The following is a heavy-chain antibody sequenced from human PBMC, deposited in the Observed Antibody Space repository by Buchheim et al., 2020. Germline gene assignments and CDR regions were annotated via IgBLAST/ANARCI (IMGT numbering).Heavy chain of an antibody. CDR2: ISGSGGST. CDR1: GFTFSSYA. J-gene: IGHJ6*02. D-gene: IGHD2-15*01. CDR3: AKDTPPEKYCSGGSCYSISYYYYGMDV. Sequence: EVQLLESGGGLVQPGGSLRLSCAASGFTFSSYAMSWVRQAPGKGLEWVSAISGSGGSTYYADSVKGRFTISGDNSKNTLYLQMNSLRAEDTAVYYCAKDTPPEKYCSGGSCYSISYYYYGMDVWGQGTT. V-gene: IGHV3-23*01.